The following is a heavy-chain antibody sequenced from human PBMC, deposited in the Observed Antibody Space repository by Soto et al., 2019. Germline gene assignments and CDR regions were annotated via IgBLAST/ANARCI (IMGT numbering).Heavy chain of an antibody. CDR3: ARAGRTLVTSGGLNV. D-gene: IGHD2-21*02. CDR2: INHSGAT. Sequence: SETLSLTCAVSGGSFSGFSWTWIRQPPGEGLEWIGDINHSGATNFSPSLRSRRTISLDSSKKHFSRNLTSMSAAGAAVYYSARAGRTLVTSGGLNVWGQGTTVTVSS. J-gene: IGHJ6*02. CDR1: GGSFSGFS. V-gene: IGHV4-34*01.